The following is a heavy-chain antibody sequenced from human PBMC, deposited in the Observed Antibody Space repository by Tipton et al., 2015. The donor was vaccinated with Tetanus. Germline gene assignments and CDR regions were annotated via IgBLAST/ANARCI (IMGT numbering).Heavy chain of an antibody. V-gene: IGHV1-8*02. CDR2: MTPKNGDT. D-gene: IGHD7-27*01. CDR3: VRRLGPLTGDYIWYFDL. J-gene: IGHJ2*01. Sequence: QSGAEVRKPGASVKVSCKASGYSFTGYDINWVRQATGQGLEWMGWMTPKNGDTGYAQNFQGRLTMTRNTSISTAYMELSSLRSEDTAVYYCVRRLGPLTGDYIWYFDLWGRGTQVTVSS. CDR1: GYSFTGYD.